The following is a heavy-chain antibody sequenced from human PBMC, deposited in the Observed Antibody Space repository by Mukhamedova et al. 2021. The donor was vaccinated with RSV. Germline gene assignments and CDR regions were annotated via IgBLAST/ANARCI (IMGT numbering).Heavy chain of an antibody. J-gene: IGHJ6*03. CDR1: NW. Sequence: NWWSWVRQSPGKGLEWIGEIYHSGSTNYNPSLKSRVTISVDESKNHFSLKLTSVTAVDTAVYYCARGGSGSDDDYDLDGWGNGT. CDR3: ARGGSGSDDDYDLDG. D-gene: IGHD3-10*01. CDR2: IYHSGST. V-gene: IGHV4-4*02.